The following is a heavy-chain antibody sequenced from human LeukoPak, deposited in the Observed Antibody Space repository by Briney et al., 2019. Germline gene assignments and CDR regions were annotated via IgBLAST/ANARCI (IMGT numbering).Heavy chain of an antibody. J-gene: IGHJ4*02. CDR2: ISSSSSYI. D-gene: IGHD6-13*01. CDR3: ARARQQLACDY. Sequence: GGSLRLSCAASGFTFSSYGMNWVRQAPGKGLEWVSSISSSSSYIYYADSVKGRFTISRDNAKNSLYLQMNSLRAEDTAVYYCARARQQLACDYWGQGTLVTVSS. CDR1: GFTFSSYG. V-gene: IGHV3-21*01.